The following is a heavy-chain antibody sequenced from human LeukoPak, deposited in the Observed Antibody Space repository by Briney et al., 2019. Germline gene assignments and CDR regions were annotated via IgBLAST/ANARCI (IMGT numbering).Heavy chain of an antibody. CDR1: GGSISSSSYY. D-gene: IGHD4-17*01. CDR3: ARLCVTATGWFDP. V-gene: IGHV4-39*01. Sequence: SEILSLTCTVSGGSISSSSYYWGWIRQPPGKGLEWIGRIYYSGSTYYNPSLKSRVTISVDTSKNQFSLKLSSVTAADTAVYYCARLCVTATGWFDPWSQGTLVTVSS. J-gene: IGHJ5*02. CDR2: IYYSGST.